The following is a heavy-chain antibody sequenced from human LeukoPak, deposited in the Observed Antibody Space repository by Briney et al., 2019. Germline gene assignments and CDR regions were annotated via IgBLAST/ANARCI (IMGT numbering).Heavy chain of an antibody. Sequence: SVKVSCKASGGTFSSHAISWVRQAPGQGLEWMGRIIPIFGTANYAQKFQGRVTITTDESTSTAYMELSSLRSEDTAVYYCASQLLWFGEFLNWFDPWGQGTLVTVSS. J-gene: IGHJ5*02. CDR2: IIPIFGTA. CDR3: ASQLLWFGEFLNWFDP. D-gene: IGHD3-10*01. CDR1: GGTFSSHA. V-gene: IGHV1-69*05.